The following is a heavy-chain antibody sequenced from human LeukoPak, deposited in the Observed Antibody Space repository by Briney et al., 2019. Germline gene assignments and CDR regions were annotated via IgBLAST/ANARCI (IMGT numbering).Heavy chain of an antibody. CDR3: TTRSGDFWSGFVN. CDR2: FDPEEAKM. V-gene: IGHV1-24*01. Sequence: ASVTVSCKVSGHSLSELSIQWVRQAPGRGLECMGGFDPEEAKMVYAQHSQGRVTMTEDTSTQTAYMQLSGLTSDDTAVYYCTTRSGDFWSGFVNWGQGTLVTVSS. J-gene: IGHJ4*02. D-gene: IGHD3-3*01. CDR1: GHSLSELS.